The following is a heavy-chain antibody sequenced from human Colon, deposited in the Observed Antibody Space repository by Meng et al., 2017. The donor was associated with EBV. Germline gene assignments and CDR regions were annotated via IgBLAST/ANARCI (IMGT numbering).Heavy chain of an antibody. J-gene: IGHJ4*02. Sequence: QLQLQESGSGLVKPSQTLSLTCVVSGDSVTNGGYSWSWIRQPPGKGLEWIGYMDYRGSTFYNPSLKSRVTISVDTSKNQFSLKLSSVTAADTAVYFCARGELLWDYWGQGTLVTVSS. CDR2: MDYRGST. V-gene: IGHV4-30-2*05. CDR3: ARGELLWDY. CDR1: GDSVTNGGYS. D-gene: IGHD2-2*01.